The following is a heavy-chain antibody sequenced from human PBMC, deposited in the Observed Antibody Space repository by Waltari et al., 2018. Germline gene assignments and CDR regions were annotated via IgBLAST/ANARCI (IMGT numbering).Heavy chain of an antibody. CDR1: GFMFSRYD. D-gene: IGHD1-7*01. Sequence: EVQLLESGGGLVQPGGSLRLSCVASGFMFSRYDMSWVRQTPEKGLEWVSAISTSGTGTTYADSVKGRFTISSDNSKNTLYLQMSSLRADDTAVYYCAKVLANWYYDYWGQGTLVSVSS. CDR2: ISTSGTGT. CDR3: AKVLANWYYDY. J-gene: IGHJ4*02. V-gene: IGHV3-23*05.